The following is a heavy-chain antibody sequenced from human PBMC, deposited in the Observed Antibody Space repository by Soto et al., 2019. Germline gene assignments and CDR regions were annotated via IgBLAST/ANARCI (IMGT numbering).Heavy chain of an antibody. CDR2: ISGSGGST. CDR3: AKAMKSHLLDQYYYGMDV. CDR1: GFTFTNYA. J-gene: IGHJ6*02. V-gene: IGHV3-23*01. Sequence: GGSLRLSCAASGFTFTNYAVTWVRQAPGKGLEWVSAISGSGGSTYYADSVKGRFTISSDNSKNTLYLQMNSLRAEDTAVYYCAKAMKSHLLDQYYYGMDVWGQGTTVTVSS. D-gene: IGHD2-2*01.